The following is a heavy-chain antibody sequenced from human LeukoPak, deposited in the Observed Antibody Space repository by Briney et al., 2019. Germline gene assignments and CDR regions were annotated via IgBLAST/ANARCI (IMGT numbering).Heavy chain of an antibody. D-gene: IGHD3-10*01. Sequence: GGSLRLSCAASGFTFSRYAMNWVRQAPGKGLEWVSSISTTSSSSYIHYADSMKGRFTITRDNAKSSLYLQMNSLRAEDTAVYYCARVMAGYSYMDVWGKGTTVTVSS. CDR3: ARVMAGYSYMDV. J-gene: IGHJ6*03. V-gene: IGHV3-21*01. CDR2: ISTTSSSSYI. CDR1: GFTFSRYA.